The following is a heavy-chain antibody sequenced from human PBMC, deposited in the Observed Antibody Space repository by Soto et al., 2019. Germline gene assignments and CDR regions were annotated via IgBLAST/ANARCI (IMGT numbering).Heavy chain of an antibody. CDR2: IYYSGST. Sequence: SETLSLTCTVSGGSISSYYWSWIRQPPGKGLEWIGYIYYSGSTNYNPSLKSRVTISVDTSKNQFSLKLSSVTAADTAVYYCAGLVITMVRGVLRRWFDPWGQGTLVTVSS. CDR1: GGSISSYY. V-gene: IGHV4-59*08. D-gene: IGHD3-10*01. J-gene: IGHJ5*02. CDR3: AGLVITMVRGVLRRWFDP.